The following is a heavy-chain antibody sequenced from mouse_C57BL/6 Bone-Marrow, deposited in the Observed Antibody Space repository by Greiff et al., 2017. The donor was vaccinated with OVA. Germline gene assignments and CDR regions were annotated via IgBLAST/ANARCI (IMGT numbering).Heavy chain of an antibody. CDR2: IYPRDGST. Sequence: VQLQQSGPELVKPGASVKLSCKASGYTFTSYDINWVKQRPGQGLEWIGWIYPRDGSTKYNEKFKGKATLTVDTSSSTAYMELHSLTSEDSAVYFCVRDSNYEGFAYWGQGTLVTVSA. CDR3: VRDSNYEGFAY. CDR1: GYTFTSYD. V-gene: IGHV1-85*01. D-gene: IGHD2-5*01. J-gene: IGHJ3*01.